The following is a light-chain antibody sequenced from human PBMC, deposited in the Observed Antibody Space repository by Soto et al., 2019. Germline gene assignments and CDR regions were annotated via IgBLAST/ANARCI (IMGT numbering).Light chain of an antibody. J-gene: IGKJ1*01. Sequence: DIQMTQSPSSLSAGVGDIVTITCRASQAIRNDLGWYQQKPAKAPKRLIYAASSLQSGVPSRFSGSGSGTEFTLTISSLQPEDSATYYCLQHNTYPRTFGQGTKVDI. CDR3: LQHNTYPRT. CDR1: QAIRND. CDR2: AAS. V-gene: IGKV1-17*01.